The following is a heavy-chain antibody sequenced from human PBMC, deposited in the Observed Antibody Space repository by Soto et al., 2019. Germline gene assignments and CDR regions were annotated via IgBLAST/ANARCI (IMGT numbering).Heavy chain of an antibody. CDR3: AREGLGGSYYGYYYYGMDV. J-gene: IGHJ6*02. CDR1: GFTCSSYS. V-gene: IGHV3-48*01. D-gene: IGHD1-26*01. CDR2: ISSSSSTI. Sequence: GGSLRLSCAASGFTCSSYSMNWVRQAPGKGLEWVSYISSSSSTIYYADSVKGRFTISRDNAKNSLYLQMNSLRAEDTAVYYCAREGLGGSYYGYYYYGMDVWGQGTTVTVSS.